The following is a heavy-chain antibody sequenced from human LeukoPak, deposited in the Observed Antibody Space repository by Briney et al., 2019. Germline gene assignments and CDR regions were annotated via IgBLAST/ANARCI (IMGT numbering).Heavy chain of an antibody. V-gene: IGHV4-61*02. Sequence: SETLSLTCTVSGDSISSGSYYWSWIRQPAGKGLEWIGRIYTSGSTNYNPSLKSRVTISVDTSKNQFSLKLSSVTAADTAVYYCARVPIAAAGFDYWGQGTLVTVSS. CDR3: ARVPIAAAGFDY. J-gene: IGHJ4*02. CDR2: IYTSGST. CDR1: GDSISSGSYY. D-gene: IGHD6-13*01.